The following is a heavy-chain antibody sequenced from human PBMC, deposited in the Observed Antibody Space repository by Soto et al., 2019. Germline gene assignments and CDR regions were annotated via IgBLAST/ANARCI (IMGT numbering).Heavy chain of an antibody. D-gene: IGHD2-21*01. J-gene: IGHJ6*03. CDR3: ARVAMSEVTTPYYYYYMDV. CDR1: GGSISSYD. CDR2: IYYSGST. Sequence: SETLSLTCTVSGGSISSYDWSWIRQPPGKGLEWIGYIYYSGSTNYNPSLKSRVTISVDTSKNQFSLKLSSVTAADTAVYYCARVAMSEVTTPYYYYYMDVWGKGTTVTVSS. V-gene: IGHV4-59*01.